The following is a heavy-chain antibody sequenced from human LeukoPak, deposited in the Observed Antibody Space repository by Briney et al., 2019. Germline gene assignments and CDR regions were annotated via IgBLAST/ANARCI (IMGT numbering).Heavy chain of an antibody. CDR1: GFAFSAYW. J-gene: IGHJ4*02. D-gene: IGHD3-16*01. V-gene: IGHV3-74*01. CDR2: INEDATTI. CDR3: VRDLILVWTPGDDFDF. Sequence: GGSLRLSCAACGFAFSAYWMHWVRHAPGKGLEWVSRINEDATTITYADSVKGRFIISRDNSKKSLYLQMNNLRAEDTAVYYCVRDLILVWTPGDDFDFWGQGTLVIVSS.